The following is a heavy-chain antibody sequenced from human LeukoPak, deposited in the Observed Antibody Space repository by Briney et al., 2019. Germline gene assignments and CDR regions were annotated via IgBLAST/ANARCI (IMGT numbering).Heavy chain of an antibody. CDR1: GFTFSSYG. CDR3: AKDFHYYDPNAFDI. Sequence: PGGSLRFSCAASGFTFSSYGMHWVRQAPGKGLEWVTFIRYDGRNKYYADSVKGRFTISRDNSKNTLYLQMNSLRAEDTAVYYCAKDFHYYDPNAFDIWGQGTMVTVSS. D-gene: IGHD3-22*01. V-gene: IGHV3-30*02. J-gene: IGHJ3*02. CDR2: IRYDGRNK.